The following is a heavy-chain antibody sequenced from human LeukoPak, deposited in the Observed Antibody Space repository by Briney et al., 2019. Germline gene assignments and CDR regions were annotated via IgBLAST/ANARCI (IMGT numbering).Heavy chain of an antibody. V-gene: IGHV3-11*05. D-gene: IGHD3-10*01. J-gene: IGHJ6*02. CDR2: ISSSSSYT. CDR3: ARANTMVRGVIGYYYGMGV. CDR1: GFTFSDYY. Sequence: GGSLRLSCAASGFTFSDYYMSWIRQAPGKGLEWVSYISSSSSYTNYADSVKGRFTISRDNAKNSLYLQMNSLRAEDTAVYYCARANTMVRGVIGYYYGMGVWGQGTTVTVSS.